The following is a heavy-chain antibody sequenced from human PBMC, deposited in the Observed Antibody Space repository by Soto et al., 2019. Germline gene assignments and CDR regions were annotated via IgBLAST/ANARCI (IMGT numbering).Heavy chain of an antibody. D-gene: IGHD6-19*01. Sequence: QVQLVQSGAEVKKPGASVKVSCKASGYTFTGYYMHWVRQAPGQGLEWMGWINPNSGGTNYAQKFQGWVTMTRDTSISAAYMELSRLRPDDTAVYYCARGNSFRAVALFDYWGQGTLVTVSS. CDR2: INPNSGGT. CDR3: ARGNSFRAVALFDY. V-gene: IGHV1-2*04. J-gene: IGHJ4*02. CDR1: GYTFTGYY.